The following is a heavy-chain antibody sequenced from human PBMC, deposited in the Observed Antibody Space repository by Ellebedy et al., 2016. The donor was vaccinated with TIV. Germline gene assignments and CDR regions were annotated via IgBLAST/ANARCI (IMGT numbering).Heavy chain of an antibody. Sequence: SETLSLXXTVSGYSISSGYYWGWIRQPPGKGLEWIGSIYHSGSTYYNPSLKSRVTISVDTSKNQFSLKLSSVTAADTAVYYCARKLDSGWLDYWGQGTLVTVSS. J-gene: IGHJ4*02. CDR3: ARKLDSGWLDY. CDR1: GYSISSGYY. CDR2: IYHSGST. D-gene: IGHD6-19*01. V-gene: IGHV4-38-2*02.